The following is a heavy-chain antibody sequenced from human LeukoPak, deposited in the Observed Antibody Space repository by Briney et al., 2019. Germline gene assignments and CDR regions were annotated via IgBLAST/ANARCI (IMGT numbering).Heavy chain of an antibody. V-gene: IGHV3-23*01. Sequence: GGSLRLSCAASGFTFSSHAMGWVRQAAGKGLEWVSVVSGSGGSTFYANSVKGRFTISRDNSKNTLFLQMNSLRAEDTAIYYCAKDYESSAYYYSYSYFDYWGQGALVTVSS. CDR3: AKDYESSAYYYSYSYFDY. D-gene: IGHD3-22*01. CDR2: VSGSGGST. CDR1: GFTFSSHA. J-gene: IGHJ4*02.